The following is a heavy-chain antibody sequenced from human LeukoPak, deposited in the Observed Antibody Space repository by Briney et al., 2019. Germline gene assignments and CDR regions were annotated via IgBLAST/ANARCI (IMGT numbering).Heavy chain of an antibody. D-gene: IGHD6-13*01. V-gene: IGHV4-59*01. Sequence: SETLSLTCTVSGGSISSYYWSWIRQPPGKGLEWIGYIYYSGSTNYNPSLKSRVTISVDTSKNQFSLKLSSVTAADTAVYYCARDHGSSSWPDYYFYYMDVWGKGTTVTVSS. CDR2: IYYSGST. CDR1: GGSISSYY. CDR3: ARDHGSSSWPDYYFYYMDV. J-gene: IGHJ6*03.